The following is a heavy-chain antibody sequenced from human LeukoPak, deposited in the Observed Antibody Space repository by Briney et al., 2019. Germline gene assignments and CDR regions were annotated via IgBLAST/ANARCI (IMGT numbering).Heavy chain of an antibody. V-gene: IGHV1-69*13. J-gene: IGHJ6*03. CDR1: GGTFSSYA. Sequence: GASVKVSCKASGGTFSSYAISWVRQPPGQGLEWMGGVIPIFGTANYAQKFQGRVTITADESTSTAYMELSSLRSEDTAVYYCARAPREISALPMDVWGKGTTVTVSS. CDR2: VIPIFGTA. CDR3: ARAPREISALPMDV. D-gene: IGHD5-24*01.